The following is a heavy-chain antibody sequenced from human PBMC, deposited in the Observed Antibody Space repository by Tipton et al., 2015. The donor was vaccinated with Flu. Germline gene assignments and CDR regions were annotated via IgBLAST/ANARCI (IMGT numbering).Heavy chain of an antibody. CDR1: GGTFSSYA. J-gene: IGHJ3*02. D-gene: IGHD2-21*02. CDR2: IIPILGIA. CDR3: ARDLVVVTEYGYACDI. V-gene: IGHV1-69*01. Sequence: QLVQSGAEVKKPGSSVKVSCKASGGTFSSYAISWVRQAPGQGLEWMGGIIPILGIANYAQKFQGRVTITADESTSTAYMELSSLRSEDTAVYYCARDLVVVTEYGYACDIWGQGTMVTVSS.